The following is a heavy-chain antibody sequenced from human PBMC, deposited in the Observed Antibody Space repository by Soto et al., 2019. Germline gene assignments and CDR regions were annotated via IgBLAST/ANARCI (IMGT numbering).Heavy chain of an antibody. J-gene: IGHJ4*01. D-gene: IGHD6-13*01. CDR1: GFTFSSYA. Sequence: EVQLLESGGGLVQPGGSLRLSCAASGFTFSSYAMSWVRQAPGKGLEWVSAISGSGGSTYYADSVKDRFTISRDNSKNTLYLQMNSLRAEDTAVYYCAKIPVLQQLTYYFDYWGHGTLVTVSA. V-gene: IGHV3-23*01. CDR3: AKIPVLQQLTYYFDY. CDR2: ISGSGGST.